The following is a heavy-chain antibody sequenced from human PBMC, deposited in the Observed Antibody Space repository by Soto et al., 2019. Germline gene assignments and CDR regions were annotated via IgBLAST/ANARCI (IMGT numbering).Heavy chain of an antibody. Sequence: SGPTLVNPTETLTLTCTVSGFSLSNARMGVSWIRQPPGKALEWLARIFSNDEKSYSTSLKSRLTISKDTSKSQVVLTMTNMDPVDTATYYCARIRYSSGLYDYWGQGTLVTVSS. V-gene: IGHV2-26*01. CDR2: IFSNDEK. D-gene: IGHD6-19*01. J-gene: IGHJ4*02. CDR1: GFSLSNARMG. CDR3: ARIRYSSGLYDY.